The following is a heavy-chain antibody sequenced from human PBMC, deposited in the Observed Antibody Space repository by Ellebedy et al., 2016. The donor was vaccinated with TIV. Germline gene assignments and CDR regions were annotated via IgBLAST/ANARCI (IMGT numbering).Heavy chain of an antibody. V-gene: IGHV3-11*01. D-gene: IGHD2-15*01. CDR1: GFTFSDYY. CDR2: ISSSGSTI. Sequence: GESLKISCAASGFTFSDYYMSWIRQAPGKGLEWVSYISSSGSTIYYADSVKGRFTISRDNAKNSRYLQMNNLRAEDTAVYYCARYCSGGSCYSHAFDIWGQGTMVTVSS. J-gene: IGHJ3*02. CDR3: ARYCSGGSCYSHAFDI.